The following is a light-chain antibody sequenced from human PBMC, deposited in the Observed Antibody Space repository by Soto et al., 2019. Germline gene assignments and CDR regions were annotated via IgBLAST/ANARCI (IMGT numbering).Light chain of an antibody. CDR1: QSVSSSY. CDR3: QHYRTS. J-gene: IGKJ4*01. V-gene: IGKV3-20*01. CDR2: GAS. Sequence: EIVLTQSPGTLSLSPGERVTLSCRASQSVSSSYLAWYQQKPGQAPRLLIYGASSRATGIPDRFSGSGSGTDFTLTITRLESEDFALYYCQHYRTSFGGGTKVEIK.